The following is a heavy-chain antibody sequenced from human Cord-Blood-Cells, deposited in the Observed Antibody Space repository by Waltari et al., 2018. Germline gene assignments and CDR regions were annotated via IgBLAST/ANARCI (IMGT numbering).Heavy chain of an antibody. J-gene: IGHJ2*01. Sequence: QVQLQQWGAGLLKPSETLSLTCAVYGGSFSGYYWSWIRQPPGKGLEWIGEINHSGSTNYNPSLKSRVTISVDTSKNQFSLKLSSVTAADTAVYYCARMLAWYFDLWGRGTLVTVS. D-gene: IGHD2-8*01. CDR1: GGSFSGYY. CDR3: ARMLAWYFDL. V-gene: IGHV4-34*01. CDR2: INHSGST.